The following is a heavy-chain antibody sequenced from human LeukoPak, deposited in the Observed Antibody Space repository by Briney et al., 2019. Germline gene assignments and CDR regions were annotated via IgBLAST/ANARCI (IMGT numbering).Heavy chain of an antibody. CDR2: MYPGDSDT. V-gene: IGHV5-51*01. CDR3: ARGAMFRGVINYFDY. CDR1: GYSFTSYW. J-gene: IGHJ4*02. Sequence: GESLQISCQGSGYSFTSYWIGWVRQMPGKGLEWMGIMYPGDSDTTYSPSFQGQVTISADKSISTAYLQWSSLKASDTAMYYCARGAMFRGVINYFDYWGQGTLVTVSS. D-gene: IGHD3-10*01.